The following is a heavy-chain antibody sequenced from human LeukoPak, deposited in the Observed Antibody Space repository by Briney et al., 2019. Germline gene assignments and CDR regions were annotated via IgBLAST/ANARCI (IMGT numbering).Heavy chain of an antibody. CDR1: GYSFTSYW. D-gene: IGHD2-2*01. CDR3: ARGGGRYCSSTSCYYFDY. Sequence: GESLKISCKGSGYSFTSYWIGWVRQMPGKGLEWMGIIYPGDSDTRYSPSFQGQVTISADKSISTAYLQWSSLKASDTAMYYCARGGGRYCSSTSCYYFDYWGQGTLVTVSS. CDR2: IYPGDSDT. J-gene: IGHJ4*02. V-gene: IGHV5-51*01.